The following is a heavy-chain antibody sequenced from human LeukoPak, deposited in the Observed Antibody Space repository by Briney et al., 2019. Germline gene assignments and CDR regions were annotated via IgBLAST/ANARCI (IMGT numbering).Heavy chain of an antibody. CDR3: ARVQGVYYDSSGYEFEY. CDR2: IYYSGST. V-gene: IGHV4-39*07. J-gene: IGHJ4*02. CDR1: GGSISSGDYY. D-gene: IGHD3-22*01. Sequence: PSETLSLTCTVSGGSISSGDYYWSWIRQPPGKGLEWIGSIYYSGSTYYNPSLKSRVTISVDTSKNQFSLKLSSVTAADTAVYYCARVQGVYYDSSGYEFEYWGQGTLVTVSS.